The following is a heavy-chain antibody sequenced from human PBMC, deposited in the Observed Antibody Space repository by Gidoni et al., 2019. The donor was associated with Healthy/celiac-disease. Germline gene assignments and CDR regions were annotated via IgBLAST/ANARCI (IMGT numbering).Heavy chain of an antibody. V-gene: IGHV1-46*01. CDR3: ARGIGIAAAGTRSPKNNWFDP. Sequence: QGLEWMGIINPSGGSTSYAQKFQGRVTMTRDTSTSTVYMELSSLRSEDTAVYYCARGIGIAAAGTRSPKNNWFDPWGQGTLVTVSS. CDR2: INPSGGST. D-gene: IGHD6-13*01. J-gene: IGHJ5*02.